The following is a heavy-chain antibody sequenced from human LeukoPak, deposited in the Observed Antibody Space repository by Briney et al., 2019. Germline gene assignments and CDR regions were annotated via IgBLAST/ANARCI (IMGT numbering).Heavy chain of an antibody. D-gene: IGHD2-21*01. CDR1: GFTFSSYN. V-gene: IGHV3-7*01. Sequence: GGSLRLSCVASGFTFSSYNMNWVRQAPGKGLEWVANIRQDGTDKQYVDSVKGRFTISRDNAKNSLFLQTDSLRAEDSAVYYCVRYSRSITPAYWGQGTLVTVSS. CDR3: VRYSRSITPAY. CDR2: IRQDGTDK. J-gene: IGHJ4*02.